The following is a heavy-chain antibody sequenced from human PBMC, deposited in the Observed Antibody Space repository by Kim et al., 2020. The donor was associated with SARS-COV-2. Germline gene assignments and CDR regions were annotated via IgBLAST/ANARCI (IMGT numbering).Heavy chain of an antibody. J-gene: IGHJ6*02. V-gene: IGHV3-64D*09. CDR3: VKDVRGWTGRDV. D-gene: IGHD6-19*01. Sequence: THYADSVKGRFTASRDNSKNTLYLEMSSLTVEDTGVYYCVKDVRGWTGRDVWGQGTTVTVSS. CDR2: T.